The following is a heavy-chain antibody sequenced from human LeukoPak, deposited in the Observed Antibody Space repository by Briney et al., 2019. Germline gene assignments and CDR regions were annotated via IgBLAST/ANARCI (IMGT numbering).Heavy chain of an antibody. V-gene: IGHV3-7*01. Sequence: GGSLRLSCAASGFTFSSYWMSWVRQAPGKGLEWVANIKQDGSEKYYVDSVKGRFTISRDNSKNTLYLQMNSLRAEDTAVYYCARSPDYGLGDNYYMDVWGKGTTVTVSS. CDR2: IKQDGSEK. CDR1: GFTFSSYW. J-gene: IGHJ6*03. D-gene: IGHD4/OR15-4a*01. CDR3: ARSPDYGLGDNYYMDV.